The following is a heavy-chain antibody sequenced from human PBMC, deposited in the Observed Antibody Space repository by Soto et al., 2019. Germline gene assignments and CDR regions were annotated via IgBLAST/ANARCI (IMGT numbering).Heavy chain of an antibody. Sequence: SVKVSCKASGGTFSSYAISWVRQAPGQGLEWMXXXXPXFXTXXXXXXFQGRVTITADESTSTAYMELSSLRSEDTAVYYCARGSSGWYNFDYWGQGTLVTVS. V-gene: IGHV1-69*13. J-gene: IGHJ4*02. D-gene: IGHD6-19*01. CDR3: ARGSSGWYNFDY. CDR1: GGTFSSYA. CDR2: XXPXFXTX.